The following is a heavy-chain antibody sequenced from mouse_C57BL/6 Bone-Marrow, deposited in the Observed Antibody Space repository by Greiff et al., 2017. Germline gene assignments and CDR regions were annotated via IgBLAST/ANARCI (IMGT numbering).Heavy chain of an antibody. V-gene: IGHV1-55*01. Sequence: QVQLQQPGAELVKPGASVKMSCKASGYTFTSYWITWVKQRPGQGLEWIGDIYPGSGSTTYNEKFKSKATLTVDTSSSTAYMQLSSLTSEDSAVYYCARDYGSSFYAMDYWGKGTSVTVSS. J-gene: IGHJ4*01. CDR3: ARDYGSSFYAMDY. CDR1: GYTFTSYW. D-gene: IGHD1-1*01. CDR2: IYPGSGST.